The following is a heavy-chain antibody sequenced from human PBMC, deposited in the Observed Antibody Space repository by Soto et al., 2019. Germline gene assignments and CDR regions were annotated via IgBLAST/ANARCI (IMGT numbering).Heavy chain of an antibody. CDR1: GGSISSGDYY. D-gene: IGHD2-2*01. CDR2: IYYSGST. V-gene: IGHV4-30-4*01. CDR3: ARGTRGYCSSTSCPYFDY. J-gene: IGHJ4*02. Sequence: QVQLQESGPGLVKPSQTLSLTCTVSGGSISSGDYYWSWIRQPPGKGLEWIGYIYYSGSTSYNPSLQSRVTIAVDTSKTQCSLQLSSVAAADTAVYYCARGTRGYCSSTSCPYFDYWGQGTLVTVSS.